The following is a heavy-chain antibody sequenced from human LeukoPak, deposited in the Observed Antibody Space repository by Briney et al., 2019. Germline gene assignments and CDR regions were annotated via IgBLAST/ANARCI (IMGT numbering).Heavy chain of an antibody. D-gene: IGHD6-13*01. Sequence: PSETLSLTCTVSGYSISSGYYWGWIRQPPGKGLEWIGSIYHSGSTYYNPSLKSRVTISVDTSKNQFSLKLSSVTAADTAVYYCARSKEQLAHFDYWGQGTLVTVSS. V-gene: IGHV4-38-2*02. CDR1: GYSISSGYY. J-gene: IGHJ4*02. CDR2: IYHSGST. CDR3: ARSKEQLAHFDY.